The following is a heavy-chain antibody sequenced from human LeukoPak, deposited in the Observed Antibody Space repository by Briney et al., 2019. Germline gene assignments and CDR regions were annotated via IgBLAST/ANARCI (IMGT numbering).Heavy chain of an antibody. CDR2: IYTSGST. CDR3: TSGNYYDDAFDI. Sequence: SETLSLTCTVSGGSISSGSYYWSWIRQPAGKGLEWIGRIYTSGSTNYNPSLKSRVTISVDTSKNQFPLKLSSVTAADTAVYYCTSGNYYDDAFDIWGQGTMVTVSS. D-gene: IGHD1-26*01. J-gene: IGHJ3*02. V-gene: IGHV4-61*02. CDR1: GGSISSGSYY.